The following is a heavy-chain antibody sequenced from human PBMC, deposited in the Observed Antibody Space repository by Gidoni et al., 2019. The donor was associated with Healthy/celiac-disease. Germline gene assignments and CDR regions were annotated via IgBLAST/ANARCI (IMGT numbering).Heavy chain of an antibody. CDR2: ISGSGGST. Sequence: EVQLLESGGGLVQPGGSLRLSCAASGFTLSRYAMCWVRQAPGKGLEWVSAISGSGGSTYYADSVKGRFTISRDNSKNTLYLQMNSLRAEDTAVYYCAKRVTTFFYYYYGMDVWGQGTTVTVSS. V-gene: IGHV3-23*01. J-gene: IGHJ6*02. CDR1: GFTLSRYA. D-gene: IGHD4-17*01. CDR3: AKRVTTFFYYYYGMDV.